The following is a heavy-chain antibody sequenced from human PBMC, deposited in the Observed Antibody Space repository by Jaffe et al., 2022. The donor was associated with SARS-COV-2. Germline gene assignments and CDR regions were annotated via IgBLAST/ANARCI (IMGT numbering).Heavy chain of an antibody. J-gene: IGHJ4*02. CDR2: INPSGGST. D-gene: IGHD2-2*01. CDR1: GYTFTSYY. CDR3: ARDSHDYCSSTSCYEAGAAFDY. Sequence: QVQLVQSGAEVKKPGASVKVSCKASGYTFTSYYMHWVRQAPGQGLEWMGIINPSGGSTSYAQKLQGRVTMTRDTSTSTVYMELSSLRSEDTAVYYCARDSHDYCSSTSCYEAGAAFDYWGQGTLVTVSS. V-gene: IGHV1-46*04.